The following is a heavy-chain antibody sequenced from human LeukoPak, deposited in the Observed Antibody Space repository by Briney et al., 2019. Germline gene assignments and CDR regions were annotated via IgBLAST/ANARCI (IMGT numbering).Heavy chain of an antibody. CDR2: IYYSGST. D-gene: IGHD6-13*01. V-gene: IGHV4-59*01. CDR3: ASRSSSWSFDY. J-gene: IGHJ4*02. CDR1: GGSISSYY. Sequence: SETLSLTCSISGGSISSYYWSWIRQPPGKGLEWIGYIYYSGSTNYNPSLKSRVTISVDTSKNQFSLKLNSVTAADTAVYYCASRSSSWSFDYWGQGTLVTVSS.